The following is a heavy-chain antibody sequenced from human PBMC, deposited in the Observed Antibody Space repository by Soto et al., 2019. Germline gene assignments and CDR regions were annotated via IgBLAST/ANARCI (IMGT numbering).Heavy chain of an antibody. Sequence: GGSLRLSCAASGFTFSSYWMHWVRQAPGKGLVWVSRINSDGSSTSYADSVKGRFTISRDNAKNPLYLQMNSLRAEDTAVYYCARGLLSPYYYDSSGYYGYWGQGTLVTVSS. CDR2: INSDGSST. D-gene: IGHD3-22*01. CDR3: ARGLLSPYYYDSSGYYGY. J-gene: IGHJ4*02. V-gene: IGHV3-74*01. CDR1: GFTFSSYW.